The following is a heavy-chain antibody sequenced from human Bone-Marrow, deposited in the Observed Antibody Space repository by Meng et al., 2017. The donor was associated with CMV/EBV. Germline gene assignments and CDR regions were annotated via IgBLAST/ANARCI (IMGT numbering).Heavy chain of an antibody. J-gene: IGHJ4*02. Sequence: SETLSLTCTVSGGSISSYYWSWIRQPPGKGLEWIGEINHSGSTNYNPSLKSRVTISVDTSKNQFSLKLSSVTAADTAVYYCARSPDYVWGSYRTNYFDYWGQGTLVTVSS. V-gene: IGHV4-34*01. CDR1: GGSISSYY. CDR2: INHSGST. CDR3: ARSPDYVWGSYRTNYFDY. D-gene: IGHD3-16*02.